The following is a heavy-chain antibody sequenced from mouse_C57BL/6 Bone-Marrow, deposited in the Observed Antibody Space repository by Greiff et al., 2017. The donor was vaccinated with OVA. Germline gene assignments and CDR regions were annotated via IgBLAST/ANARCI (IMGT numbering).Heavy chain of an antibody. CDR1: GYTFTSYW. D-gene: IGHD1-1*01. V-gene: IGHV1-53*01. CDR3: ARERGPYYGSSYAMDY. CDR2: INPSNGGT. J-gene: IGHJ4*01. Sequence: VQLQQPGTELVKPGASVKLSCKASGYTFTSYWMHWVKQRPGQGLEWIGNINPSNGGTNYNEKFKSKATLTVDKSSSTAYMQLSSLTSEDSAVYYCARERGPYYGSSYAMDYWGQGTSVTVSS.